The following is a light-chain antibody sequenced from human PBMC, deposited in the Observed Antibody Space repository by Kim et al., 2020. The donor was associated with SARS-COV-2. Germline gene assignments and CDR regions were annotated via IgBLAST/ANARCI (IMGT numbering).Light chain of an antibody. CDR1: SSDVGAYNH. J-gene: IGLJ3*02. CDR2: DVT. CDR3: SSFTDSGAWV. Sequence: GQSITISCTGTSSDVGAYNHGSWYQQHPGKAPQLLIYDVTKRPSGVSSRFSGSKSGNTASLTISGLQAEDEAHYSCSSFTDSGAWVFGGGTQLTVL. V-gene: IGLV2-14*03.